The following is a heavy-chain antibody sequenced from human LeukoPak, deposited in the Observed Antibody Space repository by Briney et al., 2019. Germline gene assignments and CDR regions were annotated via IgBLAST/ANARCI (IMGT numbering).Heavy chain of an antibody. D-gene: IGHD4-23*01. J-gene: IGHJ6*03. V-gene: IGHV3-23*01. CDR1: EFTFSSYV. CDR3: AKGLDYGGNPYYNYYMDV. Sequence: PGGSLRLSCAVSEFTFSSYVMSGVRQAPGKGLEWVSLISGSGGSKYYADSAKGRFTISRDNSKNILFLQMNSLRAADTAVYYCAKGLDYGGNPYYNYYMDVWGKGTTVIVSS. CDR2: ISGSGGSK.